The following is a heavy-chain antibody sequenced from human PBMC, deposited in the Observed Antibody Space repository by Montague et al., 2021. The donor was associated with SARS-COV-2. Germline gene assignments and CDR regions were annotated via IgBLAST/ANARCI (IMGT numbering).Heavy chain of an antibody. J-gene: IGHJ4*02. Sequence: SETLSLTCAVYGGSFSDYYWSWIRQPPGKGLEWIGEINHRGTSKYNPSLKSRVSISLDTSKNQFSLYLSSVTAADTAVYYCAGGRQHFNMLVVVMTGGEDYFDCWGQGTLVTVSS. CDR1: GGSFSDYY. V-gene: IGHV4-34*01. CDR3: AGGRQHFNMLVVVMTGGEDYFDC. D-gene: IGHD3-22*01. CDR2: INHRGTS.